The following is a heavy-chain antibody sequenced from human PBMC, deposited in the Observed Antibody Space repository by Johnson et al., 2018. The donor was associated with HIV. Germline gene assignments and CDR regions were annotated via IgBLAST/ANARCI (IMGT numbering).Heavy chain of an antibody. Sequence: QVQLVESGGGVVQPGRSLRLSCAASGFTFSNSAMHWVRQAPGKGLEWVAVISYVGTNEYYADSVKGRFTISRDNSKNTLYLQMNSLTAEDTAVYYCATLYYDNRDYYDLASFLTDASDIWGQGTMVTVSS. V-gene: IGHV3-30*04. J-gene: IGHJ3*02. CDR3: ATLYYDNRDYYDLASFLTDASDI. CDR1: GFTFSNSA. CDR2: ISYVGTNE. D-gene: IGHD3-22*01.